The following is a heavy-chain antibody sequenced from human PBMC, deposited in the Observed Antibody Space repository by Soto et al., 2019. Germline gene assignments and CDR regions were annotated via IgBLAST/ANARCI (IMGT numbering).Heavy chain of an antibody. V-gene: IGHV4-59*01. Sequence: QVRLQESGPGLVKPSETLSLTCTVSGGSISPSYWNWVRQPPGKRPEWIGCIYYTGNTHYNPSLNSPLTISRDTSQHQFSLELTSVTAADTAMYFCAAGLDHNKVGYWGQGTRVTVSS. J-gene: IGHJ4*02. CDR3: AAGLDHNKVGY. D-gene: IGHD2-2*03. CDR1: GGSISPSY. CDR2: IYYTGNT.